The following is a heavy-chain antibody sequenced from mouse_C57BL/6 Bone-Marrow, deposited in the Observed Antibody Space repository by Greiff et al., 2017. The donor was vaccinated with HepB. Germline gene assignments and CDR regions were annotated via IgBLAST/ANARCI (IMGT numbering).Heavy chain of an antibody. Sequence: EVKLEESGGGLVQPGGSLKLSCAASGFTFSDYYMYWVRQTPEKRLEWVAYISNGGGSTYYPDTVKGRFTISRDNAKNTLYLQMSRLKSEDTAMYYCARGGSSGSAWFAYWGQGTLVTVSA. CDR2: ISNGGGST. J-gene: IGHJ3*01. V-gene: IGHV5-12*01. CDR3: ARGGSSGSAWFAY. D-gene: IGHD3-2*02. CDR1: GFTFSDYY.